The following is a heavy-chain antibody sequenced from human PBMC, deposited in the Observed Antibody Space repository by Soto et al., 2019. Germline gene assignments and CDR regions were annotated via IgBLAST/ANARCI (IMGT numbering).Heavy chain of an antibody. CDR3: ARRVRYYYDSSGSPRNDDAFDI. D-gene: IGHD3-22*01. CDR2: IDPSDSYT. Sequence: PGESLKISCQGSGYSFTSYWISWVRQMPGKGLEWMGRIDPSDSYTNYSPSFQGHVTISADKSISTAYLQWSSLKASDTAMYYCARRVRYYYDSSGSPRNDDAFDIWGQGTMVTVSS. J-gene: IGHJ3*02. CDR1: GYSFTSYW. V-gene: IGHV5-10-1*01.